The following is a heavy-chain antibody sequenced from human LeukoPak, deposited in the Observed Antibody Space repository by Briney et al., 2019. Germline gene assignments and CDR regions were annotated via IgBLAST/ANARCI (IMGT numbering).Heavy chain of an antibody. D-gene: IGHD4-17*01. V-gene: IGHV1-18*01. CDR2: ISTYNGDT. CDR3: ARDPATVTTYAFDI. Sequence: ASVKVSCKASGYTFTSYGISWVRQAPGQGLEWMGWISTYNGDTNYAQKLQGRVTMTRDMSTTTVYMELSSLRSEDTAVYYCARDPATVTTYAFDIWGQGTMVTVSS. CDR1: GYTFTSYG. J-gene: IGHJ3*02.